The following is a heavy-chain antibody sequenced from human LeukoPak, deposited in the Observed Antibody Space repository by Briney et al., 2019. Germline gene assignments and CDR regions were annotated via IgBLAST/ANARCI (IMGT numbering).Heavy chain of an antibody. D-gene: IGHD3-22*01. Sequence: ASVKVSCKASGYTFTSHGISWVRQAPGQGLEWMGWISAYNGNTNYAQKLQGRVTMTTDTSTSTAYMELRSLRSDDTAVYYCVRRADYYDSSGYYYYFDYWGQGTLVTVSS. CDR2: ISAYNGNT. CDR3: VRRADYYDSSGYYYYFDY. CDR1: GYTFTSHG. V-gene: IGHV1-18*01. J-gene: IGHJ4*02.